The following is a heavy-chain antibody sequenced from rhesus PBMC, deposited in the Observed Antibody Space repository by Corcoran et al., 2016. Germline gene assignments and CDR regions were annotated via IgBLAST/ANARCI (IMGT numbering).Heavy chain of an antibody. V-gene: IGHV4-76*01. CDR1: GYSISSGYD. Sequence: QVQLQESGPGVVKPSETLSLTCAVSGYSISSGYDWSWIRQPPGKGLEWIGYIYGSSGSTNYNPSLKNRVTISKDTSENQFSLKLSSVTAADMAVYYCARDPGTVGDYWGQGVLVTVSS. J-gene: IGHJ4*01. CDR3: ARDPGTVGDY. D-gene: IGHD5-24*01. CDR2: IYGSSGST.